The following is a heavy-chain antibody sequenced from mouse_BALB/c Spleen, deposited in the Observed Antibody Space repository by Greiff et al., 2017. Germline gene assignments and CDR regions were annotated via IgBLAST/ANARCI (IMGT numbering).Heavy chain of an antibody. J-gene: IGHJ4*01. CDR3: ARSDYYGSSYSAMDY. Sequence: VQLQQSGPELVKPGASVRISCKASGYTFTSYYIHWVKQRPGQGLEWIGWIYPGNVNTKYNEKFKGKATLTADKSSSTAYMQLSSLTSEDSAVYFCARSDYYGSSYSAMDYWGQGTSVTVSS. CDR1: GYTFTSYY. D-gene: IGHD1-1*01. CDR2: IYPGNVNT. V-gene: IGHV1S56*01.